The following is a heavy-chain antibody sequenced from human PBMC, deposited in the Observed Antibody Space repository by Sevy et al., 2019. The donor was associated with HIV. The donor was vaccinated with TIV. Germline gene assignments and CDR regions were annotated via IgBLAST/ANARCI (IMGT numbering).Heavy chain of an antibody. CDR2: INYDGNEK. CDR1: GFTFTYYG. Sequence: GGSLRLSCRASGFTFTYYGMHWVRQAPGKGLEWVAFINYDGNEKYYADSVKDRFTISRDNSKNTLLLLMDSLTTEDTALYYCTKNTAAAGTGGFDYWGQGTLVTVS. J-gene: IGHJ4*02. D-gene: IGHD6-13*01. V-gene: IGHV3-30*02. CDR3: TKNTAAAGTGGFDY.